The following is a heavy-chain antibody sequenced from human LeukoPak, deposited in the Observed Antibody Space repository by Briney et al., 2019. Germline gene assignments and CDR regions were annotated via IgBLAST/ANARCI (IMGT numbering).Heavy chain of an antibody. CDR1: GGSISSGGYY. Sequence: SETLSLTCTVSGGSISSGGYYWSWIRQPPGKGQEWIGYIYHSGSTYYNPSLKSRVTISVDRSKNQFSLKLSSVTAADTAVYYCARETVVPAVRYFDYWGQGALVTVSS. D-gene: IGHD2-2*01. V-gene: IGHV4-30-2*01. J-gene: IGHJ4*02. CDR2: IYHSGST. CDR3: ARETVVPAVRYFDY.